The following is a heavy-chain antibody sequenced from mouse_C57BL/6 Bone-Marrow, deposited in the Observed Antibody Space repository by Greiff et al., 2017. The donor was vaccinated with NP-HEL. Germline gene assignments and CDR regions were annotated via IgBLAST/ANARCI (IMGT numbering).Heavy chain of an antibody. CDR3: ATYYSDYWYFDV. J-gene: IGHJ1*03. D-gene: IGHD2-12*01. CDR2: IYPGSGST. Sequence: QVQLKQPGAELVKPGASVKMSCKASGYTFTSYWIPWVKQRPGQGLEWIGVIYPGSGSTNYNEKFKSKATLTVDKSSSTAYMQLSSLTSEDSAVYYCATYYSDYWYFDVWGTGTTVTVSS. CDR1: GYTFTSYW. V-gene: IGHV1-55*01.